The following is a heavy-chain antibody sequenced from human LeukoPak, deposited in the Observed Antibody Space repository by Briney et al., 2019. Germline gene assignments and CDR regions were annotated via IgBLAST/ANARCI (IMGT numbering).Heavy chain of an antibody. D-gene: IGHD4-17*01. J-gene: IGHJ6*03. V-gene: IGHV4-4*09. CDR1: GGSISSYY. CDR3: ARQRLGYGDYDYYYYMDV. Sequence: SETLSLTCTVSGGSISSYYWSWIRQPPGKGLEWIGYIYTSGSTNYNPSLKSRVTISVDTSKNQFSLKLSSVTAADTAVYYCARQRLGYGDYDYYYYMDVWGKGTTVTVSS. CDR2: IYTSGST.